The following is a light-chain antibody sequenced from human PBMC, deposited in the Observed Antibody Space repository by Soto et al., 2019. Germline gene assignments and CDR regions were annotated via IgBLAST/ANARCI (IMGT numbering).Light chain of an antibody. V-gene: IGKV3-20*01. Sequence: EVVLTQSPGTVSLSPGERVTLSCRASQSVISKYLAWYQQRPGQAPRLLIYAASSRATGIPDRFSGSGSGTDFTLSISSLEPEDFAVYYCQPYGSSLTWTFGQGTKVEMK. J-gene: IGKJ1*01. CDR1: QSVISKY. CDR3: QPYGSSLTWT. CDR2: AAS.